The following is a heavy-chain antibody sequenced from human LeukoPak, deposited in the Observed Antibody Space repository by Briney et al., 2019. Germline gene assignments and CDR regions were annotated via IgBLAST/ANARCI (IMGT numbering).Heavy chain of an antibody. D-gene: IGHD3-22*01. CDR3: ARGRVSSSTYYSTYYYYFYMDV. J-gene: IGHJ6*03. CDR2: VDHTGST. Sequence: SETLSLTCTVSDDSITLYYWTWIRQTPGKGLEWIGYVDHTGSTNFNPSLNGRVTIPRDTSKNHFSLRLRSVTAADTAVYFCARGRVSSSTYYSTYYYYFYMDVWGKGTTVTVSS. V-gene: IGHV4-59*01. CDR1: DDSITLYY.